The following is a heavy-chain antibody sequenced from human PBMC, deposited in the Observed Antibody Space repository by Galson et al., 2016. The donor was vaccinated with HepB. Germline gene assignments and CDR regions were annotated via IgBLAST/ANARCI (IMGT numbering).Heavy chain of an antibody. V-gene: IGHV1-46*01. D-gene: IGHD6-19*01. J-gene: IGHJ5*02. CDR3: ARQWLAARGCLDP. CDR2: INPSGGST. Sequence: SVKVSCKASGYTFTNSYMHWVRQAPGHGLEWMGIINPSGGSTTYAQKFQGRVTMTRDTSTGTVYMGLSSLRSEATAVYYCARQWLAARGCLDPWAQGPLVTVAS. CDR1: GYTFTNSY.